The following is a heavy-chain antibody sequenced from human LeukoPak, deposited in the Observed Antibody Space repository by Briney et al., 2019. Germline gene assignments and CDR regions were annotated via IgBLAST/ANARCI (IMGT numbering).Heavy chain of an antibody. J-gene: IGHJ6*03. D-gene: IGHD2-21*02. CDR2: INPSGGST. CDR3: ARDAKVVTAKYYYMDV. V-gene: IGHV1-46*01. Sequence: ASVKVSCKASGYTFTSYYMHWVRQAPGQGLEWMGIINPSGGSTSYAQKFQGRVTMTRDTSTSTVYMELSSLRSEDTAVYYCARDAKVVTAKYYYMDVWGKGTTVTISS. CDR1: GYTFTSYY.